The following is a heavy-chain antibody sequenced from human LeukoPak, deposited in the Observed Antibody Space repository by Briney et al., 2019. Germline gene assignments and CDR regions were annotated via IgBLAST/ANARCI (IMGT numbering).Heavy chain of an antibody. CDR2: INPNSGGT. D-gene: IGHD6-6*01. Sequence: ASVKVSCKASGYTFTDYYMHWVRQAPGQGLEWMGWINPNSGGTNYAQKLQGRVTMTTDTSTSTAYMELRSLRSDDTAVYYCARDGSGSSPYFDYWGQGTLVTVSS. V-gene: IGHV1-2*02. CDR1: GYTFTDYY. CDR3: ARDGSGSSPYFDY. J-gene: IGHJ4*02.